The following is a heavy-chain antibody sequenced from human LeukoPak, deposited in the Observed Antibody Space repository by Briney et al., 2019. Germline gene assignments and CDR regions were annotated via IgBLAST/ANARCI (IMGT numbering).Heavy chain of an antibody. Sequence: PSETLSLTCTVSGGSISSYYWSWIRQPPGKGLEWIGYIYYSGSTNYNPSLKSRVAMSVDTSKNQFSLDLTSVTAADAAVYYCARDCSGGTCYLGVLDYWGQGIRVTVSS. CDR3: ARDCSGGTCYLGVLDY. J-gene: IGHJ4*02. CDR1: GGSISSYY. V-gene: IGHV4-59*12. CDR2: IYYSGST. D-gene: IGHD2-15*01.